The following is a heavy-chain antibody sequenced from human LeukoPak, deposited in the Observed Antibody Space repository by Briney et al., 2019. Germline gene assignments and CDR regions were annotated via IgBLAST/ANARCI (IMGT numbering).Heavy chain of an antibody. D-gene: IGHD2-2*02. CDR3: ARGGMYCSSTSCYRFDP. J-gene: IGHJ5*02. V-gene: IGHV1-8*03. CDR2: MNPNSGNT. CDR1: GYTFTSYD. Sequence: GASVKVSCKASGYTFTSYDINWVRQATGQGLKWMGWMNPNSGNTGYAQKFQGRVTITRNTSISTAYMELSSLRSEDTAVYYCARGGMYCSSTSCYRFDPWGQGTLVTVSS.